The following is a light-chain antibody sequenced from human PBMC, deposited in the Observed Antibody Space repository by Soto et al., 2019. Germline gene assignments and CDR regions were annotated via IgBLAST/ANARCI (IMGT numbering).Light chain of an antibody. V-gene: IGKV2-30*02. CDR2: KVS. CDR1: PSLVHSDGIAY. J-gene: IGKJ5*01. CDR3: MQGTHWPIT. Sequence: DVVRTQSPISLPVTXXQPAXISFMSNPSLVHSDGIAYFSWFQQRPGRPPRXXIYKVSNRDSGVPARFSGSGSGTDFALKISRVEAEDVGVYYCMQGTHWPITFGQGTRLEIK.